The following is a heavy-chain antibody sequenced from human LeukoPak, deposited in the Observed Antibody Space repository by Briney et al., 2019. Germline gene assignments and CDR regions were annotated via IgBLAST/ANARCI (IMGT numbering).Heavy chain of an antibody. D-gene: IGHD5-24*01. J-gene: IGHJ4*02. V-gene: IGHV1-18*01. Sequence: APVKVSCKASGYTFTSYGISWVRQAPGQGLEWMGWISAYNGNTNYAQKLQGRVTMTTDTSTSTAYMELRSLRSDDTAVYYCAREMATILELDYWGQGTLVTVSS. CDR1: GYTFTSYG. CDR3: AREMATILELDY. CDR2: ISAYNGNT.